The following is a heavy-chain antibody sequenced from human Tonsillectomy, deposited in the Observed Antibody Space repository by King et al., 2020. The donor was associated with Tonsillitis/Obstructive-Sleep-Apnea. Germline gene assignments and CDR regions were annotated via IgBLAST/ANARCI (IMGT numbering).Heavy chain of an antibody. CDR3: GRGNDGDWLDS. V-gene: IGHV3-11*05. D-gene: IGHD4-17*01. CDR2: ISNSRSYT. CDR1: GFTFTDFY. J-gene: IGHJ5*01. Sequence: VQLVESGGGLVKPGGSLRLSCAASGFTFTDFYMSWIRQTPGKGLEWVSYISNSRSYTYYADSVKGRFTISRDNAKNSLYLQMNSLRAEDTAVYYCGRGNDGDWLDSWGQGTLVTVSS.